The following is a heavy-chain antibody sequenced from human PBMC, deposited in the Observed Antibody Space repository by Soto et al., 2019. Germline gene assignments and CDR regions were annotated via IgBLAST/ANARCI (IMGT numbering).Heavy chain of an antibody. Sequence: GGSLRLSCAASGFTFSSYAMHWVRQAPGKGLEWVAVISYDGSNKYYADSVKGRFTISRDNSKNTLYLQMNSLRAEDTAVYYCARAREWLLFSIDYWGQGTLVTVSS. D-gene: IGHD6-19*01. CDR3: ARAREWLLFSIDY. J-gene: IGHJ4*02. CDR2: ISYDGSNK. V-gene: IGHV3-30-3*01. CDR1: GFTFSSYA.